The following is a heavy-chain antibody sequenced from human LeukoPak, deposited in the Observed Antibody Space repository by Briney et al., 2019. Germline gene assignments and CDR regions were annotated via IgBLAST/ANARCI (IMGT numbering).Heavy chain of an antibody. CDR2: ISGSFIGT. J-gene: IGHJ6*03. D-gene: IGHD2-21*02. CDR3: AKDGVAYCGGDCTAQFYYYMDV. Sequence: ETLSLTCTVSGGSISSYYWSWVRQAPGKGLEWVSAISGSFIGTYYADSVKGRFTISRDTSKNTLYLQMNSLRAEDTAVYYCAKDGVAYCGGDCTAQFYYYMDVWGKGTTVTVSS. V-gene: IGHV3-23*01. CDR1: GGSISSYY.